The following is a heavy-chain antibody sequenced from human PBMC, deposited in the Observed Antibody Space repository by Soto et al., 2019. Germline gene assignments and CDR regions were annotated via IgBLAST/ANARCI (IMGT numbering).Heavy chain of an antibody. CDR1: GFTFSSYW. CDR2: INSAGSST. CDR3: ARGGGGFSYGPLDY. D-gene: IGHD5-18*01. Sequence: EVQLEESGGGLVQPGGSLRLSCAASGFTFSSYWVHWVRQAPGKGLVWVSRINSAGSSTSYADSVEGRFTISRDNAKNTLYLQMNSLRAEDTAVYYCARGGGGFSYGPLDYWGQGTLVTVSS. J-gene: IGHJ4*02. V-gene: IGHV3-74*01.